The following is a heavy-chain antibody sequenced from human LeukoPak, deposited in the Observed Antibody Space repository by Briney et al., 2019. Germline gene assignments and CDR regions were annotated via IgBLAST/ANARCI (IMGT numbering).Heavy chain of an antibody. J-gene: IGHJ4*01. CDR1: GGSISSSNW. CDR3: TKLARAPRDFDY. V-gene: IGHV3-72*01. Sequence: LSLTCAVSGGSISSSNWGSWVRQPPGKGLEWVGRSRDKGNSYTTAYAASVRGRFTISRDDSKNSLYLQMNSLKIEDTAVYYCTKLARAPRDFDYWGQGTLVTVSS. CDR2: SRDKGNSYTT. D-gene: IGHD3-10*01.